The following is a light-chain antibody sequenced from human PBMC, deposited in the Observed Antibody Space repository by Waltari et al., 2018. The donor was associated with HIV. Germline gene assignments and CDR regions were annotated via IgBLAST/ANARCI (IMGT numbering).Light chain of an antibody. CDR3: QSYDVTLSGPLV. J-gene: IGLJ2*01. V-gene: IGLV1-40*01. CDR2: GNS. Sequence: QSVLTQPPSVSGAPGQRVTISCTGSDSNIGAGDDVYWYQQLPGTAPKLLIYGNSKRPSGVPDRFSGSRSGTSASLAITGLQAEDEADYYCQSYDVTLSGPLVFGGGTKLTVL. CDR1: DSNIGAGDD.